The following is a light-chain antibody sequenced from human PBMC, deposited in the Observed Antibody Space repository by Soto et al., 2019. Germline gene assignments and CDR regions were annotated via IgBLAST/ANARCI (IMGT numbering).Light chain of an antibody. CDR3: SSYTSSSTRV. CDR1: SSDVGGYNY. Sequence: QSALTQPASVSGSPGQSITISCTGTSSDVGGYNYVSWYQQHQGKAPKLMIYEVSNRPSGVSNRFSGSKSGNTATLTISGLQAEDEADYYCSSYTSSSTRVFGGGTQLTV. CDR2: EVS. J-gene: IGLJ3*02. V-gene: IGLV2-14*01.